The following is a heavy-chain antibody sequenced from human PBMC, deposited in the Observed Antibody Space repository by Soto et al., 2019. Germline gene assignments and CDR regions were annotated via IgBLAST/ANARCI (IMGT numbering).Heavy chain of an antibody. CDR1: GFTFSSYS. D-gene: IGHD3-22*01. Sequence: GGSLRLSCAASGFTFSSYSMNWVRRAPGKGLEWVSYISSSSSTIHYADSVKGRFTISRDNAKNSLYLQMNSLRAEDTAVYYCARDDYPSYYDSSGYHFDYWGQGTLVTVSS. J-gene: IGHJ4*02. CDR2: ISSSSSTI. V-gene: IGHV3-48*01. CDR3: ARDDYPSYYDSSGYHFDY.